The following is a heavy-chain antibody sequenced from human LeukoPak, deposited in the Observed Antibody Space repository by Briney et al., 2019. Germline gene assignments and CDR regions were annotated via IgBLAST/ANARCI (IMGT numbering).Heavy chain of an antibody. CDR3: ARTTVTTVLDY. CDR2: IYYSGST. CDR1: GGSISSGDYY. J-gene: IGHJ4*02. V-gene: IGHV4-30-4*01. Sequence: SETLSLTCTVSGGSISSGDYYWSWIRQPPGKGLEWIGYIYYSGSTYYNPSLKSRVTISVDTSKNQFSLKLSSVTAADTAVYYCARTTVTTVLDYWGQGTLVTVSS. D-gene: IGHD4-17*01.